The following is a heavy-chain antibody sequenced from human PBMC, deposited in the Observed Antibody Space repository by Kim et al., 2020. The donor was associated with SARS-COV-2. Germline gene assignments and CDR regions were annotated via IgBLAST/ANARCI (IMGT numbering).Heavy chain of an antibody. J-gene: IGHJ6*02. CDR2: IYYSGST. D-gene: IGHD5-18*01. CDR1: GGSISSYY. CDR3: ARSYSYGYYYYYGMDV. V-gene: IGHV4-59*08. Sequence: SETLSLTCTVSGGSISSYYWSWIRQPPGKGLEWIGYIYYSGSTNYNPSLKSRVTISVDTSKNQFSLKLSSVTAADTAVYYCARSYSYGYYYYYGMDVWGQGTTVTVSS.